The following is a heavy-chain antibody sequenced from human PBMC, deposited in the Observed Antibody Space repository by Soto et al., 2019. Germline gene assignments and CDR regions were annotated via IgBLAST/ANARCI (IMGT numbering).Heavy chain of an antibody. CDR1: GYKFTSSW. CDR2: IFPSDSDT. Sequence: GESLKISCRTSGYKFTSSWIAWVRQMPGKGLEWMGIIFPSDSDTRYSPSFQGQVTISADRSTSTVFLQWASLKASDTAVYFCARKDKSGYFNWFDPWGQGTLVTVAS. CDR3: ARKDKSGYFNWFDP. V-gene: IGHV5-51*01. J-gene: IGHJ5*02. D-gene: IGHD3-22*01.